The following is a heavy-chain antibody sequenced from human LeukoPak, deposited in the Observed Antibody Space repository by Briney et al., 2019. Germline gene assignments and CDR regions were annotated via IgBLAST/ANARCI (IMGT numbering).Heavy chain of an antibody. J-gene: IGHJ4*02. D-gene: IGHD1-26*01. CDR1: GFMFSSNW. CDR3: ARDDAELLDY. V-gene: IGHV3-7*03. CDR2: IKEDGTET. Sequence: GGSLRLSCAASGFMFSSNWMSWVRLAPGKGLEWVANIKEDGTETYYVDSVKGRFTISRDNAKNSLYLQMNSLRAEDTAVYYCARDDAELLDYWGQGTLVTVSS.